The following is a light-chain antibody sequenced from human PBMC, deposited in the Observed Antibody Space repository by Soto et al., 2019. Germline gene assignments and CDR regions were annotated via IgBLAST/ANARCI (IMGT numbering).Light chain of an antibody. CDR2: GAS. CDR1: QSFSGNY. J-gene: IGKJ1*01. Sequence: EIVLTQSPGTLSLYPGERATLSCRASQSFSGNYLAWYQQKPGQAPRLLIYGASSRATGIPDRFSGSGSGTDFTLTISRLEPEDFAVYYCHQYASSSRTFGQGTKVEIK. V-gene: IGKV3-20*01. CDR3: HQYASSSRT.